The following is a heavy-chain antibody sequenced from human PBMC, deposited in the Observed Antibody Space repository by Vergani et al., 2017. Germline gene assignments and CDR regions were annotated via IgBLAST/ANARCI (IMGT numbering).Heavy chain of an antibody. CDR3: AAVAGYYYDSSGYSVSI. J-gene: IGHJ3*02. D-gene: IGHD3-22*01. CDR1: GFTFTSSA. V-gene: IGHV1-58*02. CDR2: IVVGSGNT. Sequence: QMQLVQSGPEVKKPGTSVQVSCKASGFTFTSSAMQWVRQARGQRLEWIGWIVVGSGNTNYAQKFQERVTITRDMSTSTAYMELSSLRSEDTAVYYCAAVAGYYYDSSGYSVSIWGQGTMVTVSS.